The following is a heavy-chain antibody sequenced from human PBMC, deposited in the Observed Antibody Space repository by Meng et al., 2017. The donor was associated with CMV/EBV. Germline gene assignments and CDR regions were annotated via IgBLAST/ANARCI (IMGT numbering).Heavy chain of an antibody. CDR2: ISGSGGTT. CDR1: GFTSSSYA. Sequence: GESLKISCAASGFTSSSYAMSWVRQAPGQGLEWVSFISGSGGTTYYADSVEGRFTISRDNSGNTLYLQMSSLRVEDTAIYYCAKDRCSTTSCPLDYWGQGTLVTVSS. J-gene: IGHJ4*02. V-gene: IGHV3-23*01. CDR3: AKDRCSTTSCPLDY. D-gene: IGHD2-2*01.